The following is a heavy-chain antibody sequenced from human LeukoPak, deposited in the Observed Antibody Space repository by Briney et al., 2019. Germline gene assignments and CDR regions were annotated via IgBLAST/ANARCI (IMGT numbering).Heavy chain of an antibody. Sequence: GGSRIRSGAVSGCTFSIDYRSWVRQAPGKGLEWFSIIYSGEYTFYADSVKGRFTISRDNSKNTLYLQMNSLRDEDTAVYYCARVGCSSTSCYASRGYFDYWGQGTLVTVSS. V-gene: IGHV3-53*01. CDR3: ARVGCSSTSCYASRGYFDY. J-gene: IGHJ4*02. CDR1: GCTFSIDY. D-gene: IGHD2-2*01. CDR2: IYSGEYT.